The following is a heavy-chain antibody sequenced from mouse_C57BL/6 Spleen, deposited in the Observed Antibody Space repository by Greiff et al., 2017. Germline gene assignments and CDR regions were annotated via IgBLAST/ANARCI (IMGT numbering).Heavy chain of an antibody. Sequence: EVKLMESGPGLVKPSPSLSLTCSVTGYSITSGYYWNWIRQFPGNKLEWMGYIRYDGSNNYNPTLKNRISITRDTSKNQFFLKLNSVTTEDTATYYGARDPAGYAMDYWGQGTSVTVSS. CDR1: GYSITSGYY. CDR2: IRYDGSN. J-gene: IGHJ4*01. CDR3: ARDPAGYAMDY. V-gene: IGHV3-6*01.